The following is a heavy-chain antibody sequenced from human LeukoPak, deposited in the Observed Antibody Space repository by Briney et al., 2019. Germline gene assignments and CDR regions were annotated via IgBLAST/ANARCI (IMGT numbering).Heavy chain of an antibody. V-gene: IGHV3-23*01. J-gene: IGHJ5*02. Sequence: GRSLRLSCAASGFTFSSYAMSWVRQAPGKGLEWVSAISGSGGSTYYADSVKGRFTISRDNSKNTLYLQMNSLRAEDTAVYYCAKAPYSSSWYLSWFDPWGQGTLVTVSS. CDR3: AKAPYSSSWYLSWFDP. CDR1: GFTFSSYA. CDR2: ISGSGGST. D-gene: IGHD6-13*01.